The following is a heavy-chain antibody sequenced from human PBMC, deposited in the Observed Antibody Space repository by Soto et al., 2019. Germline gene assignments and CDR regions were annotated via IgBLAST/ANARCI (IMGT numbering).Heavy chain of an antibody. CDR2: FSSSSSYI. Sequence: EVQLWDPGGGLVNPGGSLRLPCAASGFTFRAYSITWVRQAPGKGLEWVSSFSSSSSYIYYADSVKGRFTISRDNAKNSLYLQMNSLRAEDTAVYYCARVGGQLVPGFDYWGQGTLVTVSS. D-gene: IGHD6-6*01. J-gene: IGHJ4*02. CDR3: ARVGGQLVPGFDY. V-gene: IGHV3-21*01. CDR1: GFTFRAYS.